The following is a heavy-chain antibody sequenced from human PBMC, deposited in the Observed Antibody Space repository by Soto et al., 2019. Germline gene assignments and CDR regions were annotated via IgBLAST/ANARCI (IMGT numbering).Heavy chain of an antibody. Sequence: ASETLSLTCTVSGDSISSSTYYWGWIRRPPGKGLEWIATIFYTGTTHYNPSLRSRVTISVDTSKNQFSLKLSSVTAADTAVYYCARGDYGRPFDYWGQGTLVTVSS. J-gene: IGHJ4*02. V-gene: IGHV4-39*07. D-gene: IGHD4-17*01. CDR3: ARGDYGRPFDY. CDR1: GDSISSSTYY. CDR2: IFYTGTT.